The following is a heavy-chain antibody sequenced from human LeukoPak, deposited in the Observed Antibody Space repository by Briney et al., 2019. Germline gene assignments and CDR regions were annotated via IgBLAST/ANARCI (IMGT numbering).Heavy chain of an antibody. Sequence: SETLSLTCSVSGGSISNYYWSWIRQPPEKGLEWIGYIYTSGSTNYNPSLKSRVTISVDTSRNQFSLKLSSVTAADTAVYYCARTKHDYIWGSYTTQRKYYFDYWGQGTLVTVSS. CDR3: ARTKHDYIWGSYTTQRKYYFDY. D-gene: IGHD3-16*01. J-gene: IGHJ4*02. CDR1: GGSISNYY. V-gene: IGHV4-4*08. CDR2: IYTSGST.